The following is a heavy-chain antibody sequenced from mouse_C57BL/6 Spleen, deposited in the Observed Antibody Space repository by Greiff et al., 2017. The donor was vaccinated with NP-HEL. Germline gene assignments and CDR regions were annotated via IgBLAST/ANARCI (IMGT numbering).Heavy chain of an antibody. J-gene: IGHJ4*01. CDR1: GFSLTSYG. V-gene: IGHV2-5*01. D-gene: IGHD1-1*01. CDR3: AKEGYGSSPIAMDY. CDR2: IWRGGST. Sequence: VQLVESGPGLVQPSQSLSITCTVSGFSLTSYGVHWVRQSPGKGLEWLGVIWRGGSTDYNAAFMSRLSITKDNSKSQVFFKMNSLQADDTAIYYCAKEGYGSSPIAMDYWGQGTSVTVSS.